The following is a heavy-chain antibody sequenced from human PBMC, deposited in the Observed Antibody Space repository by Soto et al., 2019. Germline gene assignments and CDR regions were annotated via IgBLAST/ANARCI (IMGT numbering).Heavy chain of an antibody. V-gene: IGHV3-11*01. CDR1: GFTFSNHY. D-gene: IGHD3-16*01. CDR2: ISRSGSTI. J-gene: IGHJ6*02. CDR3: GRDPELWDENVATRPSIYYSGMDV. Sequence: QMQLVESGGGLVEPGGSLRLSCEASGFTFSNHYMSWIRQAPGKGLEWVSYISRSGSTIYYADSVRGRFTISRDNSKRSLYLQMDSLRAEDTAMYYCGRDPELWDENVATRPSIYYSGMDVWGQGTMVTVSS.